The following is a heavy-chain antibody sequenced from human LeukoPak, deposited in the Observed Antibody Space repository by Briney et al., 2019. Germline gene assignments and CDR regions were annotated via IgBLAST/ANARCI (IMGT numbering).Heavy chain of an antibody. CDR3: AKPSSYYDSSLRAPFDY. V-gene: IGHV3-30*18. CDR2: ISYDGSNK. J-gene: IGHJ4*02. Sequence: GGSLRLSCAASGFTFSSYGMHWVRQAPGKGLEWVAVISYDGSNKYYADSVKGRFTISRDNSKNTLYLQMNSPRAEDTAVYYCAKPSSYYDSSLRAPFDYWGQGTLVTVSS. CDR1: GFTFSSYG. D-gene: IGHD3-22*01.